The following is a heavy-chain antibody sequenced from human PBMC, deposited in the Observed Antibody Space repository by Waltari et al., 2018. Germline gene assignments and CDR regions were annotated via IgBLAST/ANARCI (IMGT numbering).Heavy chain of an antibody. CDR3: ARDDSYGQFMRFDF. CDR1: GLTVSGNY. Sequence: EVQLVESGVGLIQPGGSLRLSCEASGLTVSGNYMSWVRQAPGKGLEWLSAIYSGGNTFYADSVKGRFNISIDNSKNTLYLQMNSLRVDDTAVYYCARDDSYGQFMRFDFWGQGTVVTVSS. CDR2: IYSGGNT. V-gene: IGHV3-53*01. J-gene: IGHJ4*02. D-gene: IGHD5-18*01.